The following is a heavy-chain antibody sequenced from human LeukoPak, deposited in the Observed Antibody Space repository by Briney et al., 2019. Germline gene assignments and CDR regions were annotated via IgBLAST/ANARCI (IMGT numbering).Heavy chain of an antibody. J-gene: IGHJ4*02. D-gene: IGHD4-17*01. CDR1: GFTFSSYS. CDR3: ARDRYGDYVSDY. Sequence: GGSLRLSCAASGFTFSSYSMNWVRQAPGKGLEWVSYISSSSNTIHYADSVKGRITISRDYATNSLYLQMSSLRDEDTAVYYCARDRYGDYVSDYWGQGTLVTVSS. CDR2: ISSSSNTI. V-gene: IGHV3-48*02.